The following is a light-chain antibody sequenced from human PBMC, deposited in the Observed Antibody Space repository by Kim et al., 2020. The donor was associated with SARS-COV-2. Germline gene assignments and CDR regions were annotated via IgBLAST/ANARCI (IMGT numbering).Light chain of an antibody. CDR3: SSTSNSLDYV. J-gene: IGLJ1*01. V-gene: IGLV2-14*03. CDR1: SGDIGNSNA. Sequence: QSALTQPASLSGSPGQSITISCSGTSGDIGNSNAVSWYQQHSDKAPRLIIYDVSYRPSGVSTRFSGSKSGNLASLTISGLQSADEAEYFCSSTSNSLDYVFDTGTKVTVL. CDR2: DVS.